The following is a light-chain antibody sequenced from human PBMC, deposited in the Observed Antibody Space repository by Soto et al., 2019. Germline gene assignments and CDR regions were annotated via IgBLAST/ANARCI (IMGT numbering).Light chain of an antibody. CDR2: DDS. Sequence: DIHMTQSPSTLSAAIGDRVTITFRASESIRTWLAWYQHKPGKAPKFLLHDDSSWERGVPSRFSGSGSGTEFTLTISNLQPDDFATYFCKQYHNSPRTFGQGTKVDIK. V-gene: IGKV1-5*01. CDR3: KQYHNSPRT. J-gene: IGKJ1*01. CDR1: ESIRTW.